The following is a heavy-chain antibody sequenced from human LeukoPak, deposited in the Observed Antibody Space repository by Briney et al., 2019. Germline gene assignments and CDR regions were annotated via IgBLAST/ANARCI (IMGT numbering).Heavy chain of an antibody. CDR1: GGSISSYY. V-gene: IGHV4-59*08. CDR3: ARQYPYCSGGSCYGFLVV. D-gene: IGHD2-15*01. J-gene: IGHJ6*04. Sequence: SESLSLTCAVPGGSISSYYWTWSRQPPGKGLEWIGYIYFSGSTNYNPSLKSGVTISVHMSNNQFSLKLSSVTAADTAVYYCARQYPYCSGGSCYGFLVVWGEGTPVTVSS. CDR2: IYFSGST.